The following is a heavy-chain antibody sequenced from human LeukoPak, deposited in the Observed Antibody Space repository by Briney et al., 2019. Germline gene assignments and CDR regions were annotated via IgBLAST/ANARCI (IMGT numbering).Heavy chain of an antibody. CDR3: ASLWGGYSYASYY. CDR1: GFTFSSYE. CDR2: ISSSGSNI. J-gene: IGHJ4*02. V-gene: IGHV3-48*03. D-gene: IGHD5-18*01. Sequence: GGSLRLSCAASGFTFSSYEMNWVRQAPGKGLEWVSYISSSGSNIYYADGVKGRFTISREDGKNSLYLQMNSLRAEDTAVYYCASLWGGYSYASYYWGQVTLVTVSS.